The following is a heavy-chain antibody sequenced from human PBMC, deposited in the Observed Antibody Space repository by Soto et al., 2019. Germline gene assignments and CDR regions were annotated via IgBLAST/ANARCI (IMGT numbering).Heavy chain of an antibody. CDR3: ARDRRSSGWYDY. CDR2: INHSGST. CDR1: GGSFSGYY. V-gene: IGHV4-34*09. J-gene: IGHJ4*02. D-gene: IGHD6-19*01. Sequence: SETLSLTCAVYGGSFSGYYWSWIRQPPGKGLEWIGEINHSGSTNYNPSLKSRVTISVDTSKNQFSLKLSSVTAADTAVYYCARDRRSSGWYDYWGQGTLVTVSS.